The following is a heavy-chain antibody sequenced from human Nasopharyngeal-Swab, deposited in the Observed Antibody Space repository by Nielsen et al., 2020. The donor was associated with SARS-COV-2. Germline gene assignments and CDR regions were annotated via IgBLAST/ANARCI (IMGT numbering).Heavy chain of an antibody. J-gene: IGHJ4*02. CDR3: ARARGGGYGDY. V-gene: IGHV3-48*04. CDR2: ITSGNSV. D-gene: IGHD5-12*01. CDR1: GFTFSPYT. Sequence: GVLKISCATSGFTFSPYTMTWVRQAPGKGLQWISYITSGNSVQYADSVRGRFTISRDNAKNSLYLQMNSLTAEDTAVYYCARARGGGYGDYWGQGTLVTVSS.